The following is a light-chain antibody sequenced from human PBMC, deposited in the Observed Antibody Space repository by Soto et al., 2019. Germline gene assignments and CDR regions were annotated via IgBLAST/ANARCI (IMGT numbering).Light chain of an antibody. CDR3: QQRSDWPST. CDR2: DAS. V-gene: IGKV3-11*01. CDR1: QSVSSY. Sequence: EIVLTQSPATLSLSPGERATLSCRASQSVSSYLAWYQQKPGQAPRLLIYDASNRATGIPARFIGSGSGTDFTITISSIETEDFAVHYCQQRSDWPSTFGGGTKVQIK. J-gene: IGKJ4*01.